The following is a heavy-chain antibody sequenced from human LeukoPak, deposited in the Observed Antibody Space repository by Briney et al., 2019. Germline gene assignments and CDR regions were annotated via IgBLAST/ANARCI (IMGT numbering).Heavy chain of an antibody. Sequence: SVKVSCKVSGYTLTELSMHWVRQAPGQGLEWMGRIIPILGIANYAQKFQGRVTITADKSTSTAYMELSSLRSEDTAVYYCARDPIQLWSNFDYWGQGTLVTVSS. CDR2: IIPILGIA. D-gene: IGHD5-18*01. CDR1: GYTLTELS. V-gene: IGHV1-69*04. J-gene: IGHJ4*02. CDR3: ARDPIQLWSNFDY.